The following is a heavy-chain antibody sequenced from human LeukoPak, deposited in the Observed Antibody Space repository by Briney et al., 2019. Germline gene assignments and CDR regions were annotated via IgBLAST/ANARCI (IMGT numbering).Heavy chain of an antibody. Sequence: GASVKVSCKASGYTFTSYGISWVRQAPGQGLEWMGWISGYGGNTNYAQKFQGRVNMTTDTSTSTAYMDLRSLRSDDTAVYYCARDFPYSSGWYYYWGQGTLVTVTS. CDR2: ISGYGGNT. CDR1: GYTFTSYG. J-gene: IGHJ4*02. CDR3: ARDFPYSSGWYYY. D-gene: IGHD6-19*01. V-gene: IGHV1-18*01.